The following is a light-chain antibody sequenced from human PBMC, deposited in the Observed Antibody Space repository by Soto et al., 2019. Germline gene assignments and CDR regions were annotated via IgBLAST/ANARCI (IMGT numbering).Light chain of an antibody. Sequence: DIQMTQSPSTLAASVGYRVSVTCRARRSISRQLAWYQQQPGKAPNLLCYQASNLETGVPTRFSGSRSGTEITLTISSLQPDDLATYYWLQYQSYWTFGQGTKVEV. CDR1: RSISRQ. J-gene: IGKJ1*01. CDR2: QAS. CDR3: LQYQSYWT. V-gene: IGKV1-5*03.